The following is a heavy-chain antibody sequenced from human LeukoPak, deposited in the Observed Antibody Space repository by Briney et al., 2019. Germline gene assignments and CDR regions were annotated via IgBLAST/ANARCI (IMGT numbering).Heavy chain of an antibody. J-gene: IGHJ4*02. V-gene: IGHV3-48*03. D-gene: IGHD6-13*01. CDR3: ARATFSSSGHSY. Sequence: GGSLRLSCAASGFTFDDYGMSWVRQPPGRGLEWVSYICNCGGTIYYADSVKGRFTISRDNAKRSLFLQMDSLRAEDTGVYYCARATFSSSGHSYWGQGTLVTVSS. CDR2: ICNCGGTI. CDR1: GFTFDDYG.